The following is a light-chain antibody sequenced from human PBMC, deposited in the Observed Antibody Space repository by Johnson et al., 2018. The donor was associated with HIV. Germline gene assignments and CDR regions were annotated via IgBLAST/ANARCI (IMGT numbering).Light chain of an antibody. J-gene: IGLJ1*01. CDR2: ENN. V-gene: IGLV1-51*02. CDR1: SSNIGNNY. Sequence: QSVLTQPPSVSAAPGQKVTISCSGSSSNIGNNYVSWYQQLPGTAPKLLIYENNKRPSGIPDRFSGSKSGTSATLGITGLPTGDEADYYCETWDSSLSGYVFGTGTMVTVL. CDR3: ETWDSSLSGYV.